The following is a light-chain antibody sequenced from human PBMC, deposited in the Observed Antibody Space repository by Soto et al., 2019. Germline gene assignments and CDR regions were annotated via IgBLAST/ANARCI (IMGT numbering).Light chain of an antibody. Sequence: QSVLTQPPSLSGAPGQRVTISCTGSSSNIGAGYNVPWYQQLPGTAPKLLIYGNTNRPSGVPDRFSGSKSGTSASLAITGLESEDEADDYGQYYYSTLSGSRVVFGGGTKLTVL. J-gene: IGLJ3*02. CDR3: QYYYSTLSGSRVV. CDR1: SSNIGAGYN. V-gene: IGLV1-40*01. CDR2: GNT.